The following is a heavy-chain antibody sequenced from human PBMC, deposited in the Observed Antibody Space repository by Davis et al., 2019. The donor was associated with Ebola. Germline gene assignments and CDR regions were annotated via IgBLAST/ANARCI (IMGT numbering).Heavy chain of an antibody. CDR1: GYSFTSYW. CDR3: ARPLLVGATTLWFDP. J-gene: IGHJ5*02. D-gene: IGHD1-26*01. Sequence: KVSCKGSGYSFTSYWISWVRQMPGKGLEWMGRIDPSDSYTNYSPSFQGHVTISADKSISTAYLQWSSLKASDTAMYYCARPLLVGATTLWFDPWGQGTLVTVSS. V-gene: IGHV5-10-1*01. CDR2: IDPSDSYT.